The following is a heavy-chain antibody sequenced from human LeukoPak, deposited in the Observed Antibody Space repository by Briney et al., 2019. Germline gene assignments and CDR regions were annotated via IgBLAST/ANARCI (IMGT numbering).Heavy chain of an antibody. Sequence: GGSLRLSCAASGFTFSSDSMNWVRQAPGKGLEWVSSISSSSSYIYYTDSVKGRFTISRDNSKNTLYLQMNSLRAEDTALYYCAKYPNYYDSSGYYDWFDPWGQGTLVTVSS. CDR2: ISSSSSYI. V-gene: IGHV3-21*04. D-gene: IGHD3-22*01. J-gene: IGHJ5*02. CDR1: GFTFSSDS. CDR3: AKYPNYYDSSGYYDWFDP.